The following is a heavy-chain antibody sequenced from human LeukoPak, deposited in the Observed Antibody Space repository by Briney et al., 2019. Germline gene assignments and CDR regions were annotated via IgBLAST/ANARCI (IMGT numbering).Heavy chain of an antibody. CDR1: GFTFSSYA. CDR3: ARVSCSSTSCYFDY. D-gene: IGHD2-2*01. V-gene: IGHV3-30*04. J-gene: IGHJ4*02. Sequence: GGSLRLSCAASGFTFSSYAMHWVRQAPGKGLEWVAVISYDGSNKYYADSVKGRFTISRDNSKNTLYLQMNSLRAEDTAVYYCARVSCSSTSCYFDYWGQETLVTVSS. CDR2: ISYDGSNK.